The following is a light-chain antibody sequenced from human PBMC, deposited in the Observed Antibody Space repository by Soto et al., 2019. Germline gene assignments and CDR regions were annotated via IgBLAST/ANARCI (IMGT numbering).Light chain of an antibody. CDR1: SGHSSYA. J-gene: IGLJ2*01. V-gene: IGLV4-69*01. CDR3: QTWGTGIHVV. CDR2: LDSDGSH. Sequence: QLVLTQSPSASASLGASVKLTCTLSSGHSSYAIAWHQQQPEKGPRYLMKLDSDGSHTKGDAIPDRFSGSSSGAERYLPISSLQSDDEADYYCQTWGTGIHVVFGGGTKVTVL.